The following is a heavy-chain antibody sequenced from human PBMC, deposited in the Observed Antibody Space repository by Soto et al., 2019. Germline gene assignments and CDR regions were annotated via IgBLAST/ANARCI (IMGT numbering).Heavy chain of an antibody. D-gene: IGHD2-2*01. CDR1: GGSISSSSYY. J-gene: IGHJ4*02. V-gene: IGHV4-39*01. CDR3: ARRVPAAMHCFDY. Sequence: SETLSLTCTVSGGSISSSSYYWGWIRQPPGKGLEWIGSIYYSGSTYYNPSLKSRVTISVDTSKNQFSLKLSSVTAADTAVYYCARRVPAAMHCFDYWGQGTLVTVSS. CDR2: IYYSGST.